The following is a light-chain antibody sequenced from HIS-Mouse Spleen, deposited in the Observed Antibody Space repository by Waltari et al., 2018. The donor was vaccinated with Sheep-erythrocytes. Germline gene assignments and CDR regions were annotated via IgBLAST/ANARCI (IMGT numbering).Light chain of an antibody. CDR3: SSYAGSNNWV. CDR1: RGDVGGCNY. CDR2: EVS. V-gene: IGLV2-8*01. Sequence: QSALTQPPSPSGSPGQSVTISCTGTRGDVGGCNYVSRYQQHPAKAPQLMIDEVSKRPSVVPDRFSGSKSGNTASLTVSGLQAEDEADYYCSSYAGSNNWVFGGGTKLTVL. J-gene: IGLJ3*02.